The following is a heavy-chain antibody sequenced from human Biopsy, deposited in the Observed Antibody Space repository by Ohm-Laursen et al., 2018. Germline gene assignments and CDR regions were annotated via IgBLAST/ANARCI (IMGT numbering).Heavy chain of an antibody. CDR1: GDSISSYY. CDR2: VYYTGST. J-gene: IGHJ2*01. Sequence: TLSLTCTVCGDSISSYYWSWIRQPPGKGLEWIGYVYYTGSTDYNPSLQSRVTISVDTSKNHFSLRLRSATPADTAIYYCARDRGYYSDRTVPGYFDLWGRGTLVTVSS. D-gene: IGHD3-22*01. V-gene: IGHV4-59*01. CDR3: ARDRGYYSDRTVPGYFDL.